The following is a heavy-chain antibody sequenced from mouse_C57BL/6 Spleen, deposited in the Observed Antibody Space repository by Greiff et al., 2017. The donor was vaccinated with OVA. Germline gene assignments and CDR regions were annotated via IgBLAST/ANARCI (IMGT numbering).Heavy chain of an antibody. V-gene: IGHV1-15*01. CDR1: GYTFTDYE. CDR3: TRPGFAY. Sequence: VKLQESGAELVRPGASVTLSCKASGYTFTDYEMHWVKPTPVRGLEWIGAIDPETGGTAYNQKFKGKAILTADKSSSTAYMELRSLTSEDSAVYYCTRPGFAYWGQGTLVTVSA. J-gene: IGHJ3*01. CDR2: IDPETGGT.